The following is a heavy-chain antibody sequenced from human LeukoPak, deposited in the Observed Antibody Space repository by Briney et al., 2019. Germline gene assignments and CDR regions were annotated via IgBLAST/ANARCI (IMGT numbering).Heavy chain of an antibody. CDR1: GFTFSSYA. J-gene: IGHJ6*03. Sequence: GGSLRLSCAASGFTFSSYAMSWVRQAPGKGLEWVSAISGSGGSTYYADSVKGRFTISRDNSKNTLYLQMNSLRAEDTAVYYCAKSFLTLGGGDYYYMDVWGKGTTVTVSS. D-gene: IGHD2-21*01. V-gene: IGHV3-23*01. CDR2: ISGSGGST. CDR3: AKSFLTLGGGDYYYMDV.